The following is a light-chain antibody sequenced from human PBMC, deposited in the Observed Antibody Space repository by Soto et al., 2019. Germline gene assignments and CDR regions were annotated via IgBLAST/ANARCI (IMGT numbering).Light chain of an antibody. CDR1: QSVSSN. J-gene: IGKJ4*01. Sequence: EIVLTQSPGTLSLSPVEGATLSCRASQSVSSNLAWYQQKPGQAPRLLIYGASTRATGIPDRFSGSGSGTDFTLTISRLEPEDFAVYYCQQYGSSPPGLTFGGGTKVDIK. CDR2: GAS. V-gene: IGKV3-20*01. CDR3: QQYGSSPPGLT.